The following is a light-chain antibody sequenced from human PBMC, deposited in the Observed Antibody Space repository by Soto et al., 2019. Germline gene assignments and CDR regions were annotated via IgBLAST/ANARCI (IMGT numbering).Light chain of an antibody. Sequence: DIQMTQSPSTLPASVGDRFTVTLRSSQSIRSWLAWYQEKPGKAPKLLIYKASLLETGVPSRFSGSGSGTEFTLTISSLQTDDFGTYYCQQYNSHPWTFGQGTRLEIK. CDR1: QSIRSW. V-gene: IGKV1-5*03. CDR2: KAS. J-gene: IGKJ5*01. CDR3: QQYNSHPWT.